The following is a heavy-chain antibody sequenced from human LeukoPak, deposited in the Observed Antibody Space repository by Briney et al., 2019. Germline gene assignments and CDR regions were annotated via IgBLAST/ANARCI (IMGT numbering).Heavy chain of an antibody. CDR2: IYAGDSDT. CDR1: RHIFNNFW. D-gene: IGHD1-26*01. V-gene: IGHV5-51*01. CDR3: ATKEELRPFDS. Sequence: GESLKISCKGDRHIFNNFWIAWVRQMPGKGLEWMGIIYAGDSDTRYSPSFQGQVTISVDKSVYTAFLQWSSLKASDTAVYYCATKEELRPFDSWGQGTLVTVSS. J-gene: IGHJ4*02.